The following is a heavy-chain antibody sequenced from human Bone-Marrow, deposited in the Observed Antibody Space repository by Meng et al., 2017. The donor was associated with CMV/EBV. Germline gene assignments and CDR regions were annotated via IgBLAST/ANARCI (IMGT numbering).Heavy chain of an antibody. Sequence: GGSLRLSCAASGFTFSSYSMNWVRQAPGKGLEWVSYISSSSTIYYADSVKGRFTISRDNAKNSLYLQMNSLRAEDTAVYYCARDRWSGYYRGYYYYGMDAWGQGTTVTVSS. D-gene: IGHD3-3*01. V-gene: IGHV3-48*04. CDR1: GFTFSSYS. CDR2: ISSSSTI. CDR3: ARDRWSGYYRGYYYYGMDA. J-gene: IGHJ6*02.